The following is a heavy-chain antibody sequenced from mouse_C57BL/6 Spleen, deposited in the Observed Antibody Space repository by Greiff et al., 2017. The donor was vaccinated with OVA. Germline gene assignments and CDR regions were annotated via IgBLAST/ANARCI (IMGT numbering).Heavy chain of an antibody. Sequence: VQLKESGPELVKPGASVKISCKASGYSFTGYYMNWVKQSPEKSLEWIGEINPSTGGTTYNQKFKAKATLTVDKSSSTAYMQLKSLTSEDSAVYYCARSRAAQAPPAYWGQGTLVTVSA. CDR3: ARSRAAQAPPAY. J-gene: IGHJ3*01. CDR1: GYSFTGYY. D-gene: IGHD3-2*02. CDR2: INPSTGGT. V-gene: IGHV1-42*01.